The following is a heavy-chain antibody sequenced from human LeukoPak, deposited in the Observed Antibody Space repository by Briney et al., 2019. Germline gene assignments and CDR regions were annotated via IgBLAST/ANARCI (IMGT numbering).Heavy chain of an antibody. CDR1: GGSISSYY. V-gene: IGHV4-59*01. CDR3: ARGRYYYFDY. J-gene: IGHJ4*02. Sequence: SETLSLTCTISGGSISSYYWSWIRQSPGKGLEWIGYIYYSGSTNSNPSLKSRVTISVDTSKNQFSLKLSSVTAADTAVYYCARGRYYYFDYWGQGTLLTVSS. CDR2: IYYSGST. D-gene: IGHD1-1*01.